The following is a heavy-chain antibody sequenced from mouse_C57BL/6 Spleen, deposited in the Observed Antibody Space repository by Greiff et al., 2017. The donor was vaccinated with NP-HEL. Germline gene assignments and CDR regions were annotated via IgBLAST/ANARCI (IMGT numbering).Heavy chain of an antibody. CDR3: ARRGYYGSPDY. CDR2: IYPRDGDT. D-gene: IGHD1-1*01. J-gene: IGHJ2*01. V-gene: IGHV1-80*01. CDR1: GYAFSSYW. Sequence: VQLQQSGAELVKPGASVKISCKASGYAFSSYWMNWVKQRPGKGLEWIGQIYPRDGDTNYNGKFKGKATLTADKSSSTAYMQLSSLTSEDSAVYFCARRGYYGSPDYWGQGTTLTVSS.